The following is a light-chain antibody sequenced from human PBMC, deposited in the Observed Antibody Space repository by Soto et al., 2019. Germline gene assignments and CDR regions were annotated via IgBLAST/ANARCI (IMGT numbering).Light chain of an antibody. CDR3: QDYYSSWT. CDR1: QSLLYDSNNKNY. CDR2: WAS. J-gene: IGKJ1*01. V-gene: IGKV4-1*01. Sequence: DIVMSQSPDSLAASLGERATINCKSSQSLLYDSNNKNYLAWYQQKTGQPPKLLIDWASTRASGVPDRFSGSGSGTDFTLTISSLQAEDVGIYYCQDYYSSWTFGQGTKVDIK.